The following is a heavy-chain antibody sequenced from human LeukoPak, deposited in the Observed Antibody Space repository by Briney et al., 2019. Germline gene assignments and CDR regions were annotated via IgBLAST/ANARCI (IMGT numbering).Heavy chain of an antibody. CDR1: GFTFSNSA. V-gene: IGHV3-23*01. CDR2: ISASGGTT. CDR3: AKDLSPLYYYYGMDV. J-gene: IGHJ6*02. Sequence: GGSLRLSCAASGFTFSNSAMTWVRQAPGKGLEWVSTISASGGTTSYADSVKGRFTISRDTSKNTLYLQMNSLRAEDTALYYCAKDLSPLYYYYGMDVWGQGTTVTVSS.